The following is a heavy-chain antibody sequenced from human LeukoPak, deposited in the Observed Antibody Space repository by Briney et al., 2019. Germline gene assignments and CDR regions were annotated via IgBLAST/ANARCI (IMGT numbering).Heavy chain of an antibody. V-gene: IGHV3-21*01. J-gene: IGHJ5*02. CDR1: GFTFSSYS. CDR3: AREVGYYYDSSGYP. CDR2: ISSSSSYI. D-gene: IGHD3-22*01. Sequence: GGSLRLSCAASGFTFSSYSMNWVRQAPGKGLEWVSSISSSSSYIYYADSVKGRFTISRDNAKNSLYLQMNSLRAEDMAVYYCAREVGYYYDSSGYPWGQGTLVTVSS.